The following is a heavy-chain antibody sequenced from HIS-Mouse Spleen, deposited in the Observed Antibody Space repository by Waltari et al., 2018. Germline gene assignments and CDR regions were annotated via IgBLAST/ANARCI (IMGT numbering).Heavy chain of an antibody. V-gene: IGHV4-39*07. CDR1: GGSISSSSYY. CDR3: ARGGNDFWSGYYELDY. J-gene: IGHJ4*02. CDR2: IYYSGST. D-gene: IGHD3-3*01. Sequence: QLQLQESGPGLVKPSETLSLTCTVPGGSISSSSYYWVWIRQPPGKGREWIGSIYYSGSTYYNPSLKSRVTISVDTSKNQFSLKLSSVTAADTAVYYCARGGNDFWSGYYELDYWGQGTLVTVSS.